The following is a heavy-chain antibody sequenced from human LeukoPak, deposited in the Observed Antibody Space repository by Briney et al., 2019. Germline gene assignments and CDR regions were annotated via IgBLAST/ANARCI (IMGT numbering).Heavy chain of an antibody. CDR1: GFTFSRYW. D-gene: IGHD3-22*01. Sequence: GGSLRLSCAASGFTFSRYWMNWVRQAPGKGLEWVANIKQDGSEKNYVDSVKGRSTISRDNAKNSLYLQMNSLRAEDTAVYYCTGGNYDSSGYYYFFDDWGQGTLVTVSS. CDR2: IKQDGSEK. CDR3: TGGNYDSSGYYYFFDD. V-gene: IGHV3-7*04. J-gene: IGHJ4*02.